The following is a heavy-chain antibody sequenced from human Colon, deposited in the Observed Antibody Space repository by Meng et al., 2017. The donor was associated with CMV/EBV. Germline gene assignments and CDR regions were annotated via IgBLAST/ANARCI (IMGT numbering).Heavy chain of an antibody. J-gene: IGHJ4*02. CDR3: AGPGYSSGEFDY. CDR2: IGSRAKSYFI. D-gene: IGHD6-25*01. V-gene: IGHV3-72*01. CDR1: GLTFSDSY. Sequence: AAGLTFSDSYMDWVRQAPEQGLEWVARIGSRAKSYFIQYAASVKGRFTISRNDSSSSLYLQMNSLKTEDTAIDYCAGPGYSSGEFDYWGQGTLVTVSS.